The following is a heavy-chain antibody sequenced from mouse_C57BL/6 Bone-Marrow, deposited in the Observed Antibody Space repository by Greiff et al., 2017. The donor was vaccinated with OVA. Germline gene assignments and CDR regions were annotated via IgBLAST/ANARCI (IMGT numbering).Heavy chain of an antibody. Sequence: QVHVKQPGAELVKPGASVKLSCKASGYTFTSYWMHWVKQRPGQGLEWIGMIHPNSGSTNYNEKFKSKATLTVDKSSSTAYMQLSSLTSEDSAVYYCARWGTYYYGSSPAWFAYWGQGTLVTVSA. CDR1: GYTFTSYW. V-gene: IGHV1-64*01. CDR3: ARWGTYYYGSSPAWFAY. CDR2: IHPNSGST. J-gene: IGHJ3*01. D-gene: IGHD1-1*01.